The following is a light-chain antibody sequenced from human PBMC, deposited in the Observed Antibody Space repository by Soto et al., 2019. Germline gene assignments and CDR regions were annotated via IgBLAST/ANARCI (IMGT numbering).Light chain of an antibody. Sequence: DIQMTQSPASLSASVGDRVTISCRASQSISGYLNWYQQKPGKAPEILIYAASTLQTGVPSRFSGSGSGTEFTLSFNSLQPDDFATYYCQQSFRARSFGQGTRVQF. J-gene: IGKJ1*01. V-gene: IGKV1-39*01. CDR2: AAS. CDR1: QSISGY. CDR3: QQSFRARS.